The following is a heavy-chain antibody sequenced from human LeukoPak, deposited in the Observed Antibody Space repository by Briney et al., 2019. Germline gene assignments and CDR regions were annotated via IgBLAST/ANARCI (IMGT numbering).Heavy chain of an antibody. V-gene: IGHV1-24*01. CDR3: ATGTPWQLPCLQH. J-gene: IGHJ1*01. Sequence: ASVKVSCKVSGYSLNELSIHWVRQAPGQGLEWMGRLDPADGERIYAQKFQGRVTMTEDTSTDTAYMELSSLRSEDAAVYYCATGTPWQLPCLQHWGQGTLVTVSS. D-gene: IGHD1-26*01. CDR1: GYSLNELS. CDR2: LDPADGER.